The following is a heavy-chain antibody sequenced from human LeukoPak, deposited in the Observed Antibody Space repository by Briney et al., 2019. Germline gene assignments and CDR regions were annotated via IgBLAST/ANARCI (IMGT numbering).Heavy chain of an antibody. CDR3: ARGPPGYSSGWYGPLDY. Sequence: SVKVSCKASGGTFSSYAISWVRQAPGQGLEWMGGIIPIFGTANYAQKFQGRVTITADKSTSTAYMELSSLRSEDTAVYYCARGPPGYSSGWYGPLDYWGQGTLVTVSS. CDR1: GGTFSSYA. D-gene: IGHD6-19*01. J-gene: IGHJ4*02. V-gene: IGHV1-69*06. CDR2: IIPIFGTA.